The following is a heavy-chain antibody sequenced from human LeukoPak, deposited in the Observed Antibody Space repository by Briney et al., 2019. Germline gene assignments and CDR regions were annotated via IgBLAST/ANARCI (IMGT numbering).Heavy chain of an antibody. Sequence: ASVKVSCKASGYTFTGYYMHWVRQAPGQGLEWMGWINPNSGGTNYAQTFQGRVTMTRDTSISTAYMELSRLRSDDTAVYYCARVESWESNISNYLDYWGQGTLVTVSS. CDR2: INPNSGGT. J-gene: IGHJ4*02. CDR1: GYTFTGYY. CDR3: ARVESWESNISNYLDY. V-gene: IGHV1-2*02. D-gene: IGHD3-10*01.